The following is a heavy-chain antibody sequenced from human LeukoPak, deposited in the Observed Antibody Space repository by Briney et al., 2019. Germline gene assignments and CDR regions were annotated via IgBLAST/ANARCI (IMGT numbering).Heavy chain of an antibody. D-gene: IGHD1-1*01. V-gene: IGHV3-66*02. J-gene: IGHJ4*02. CDR3: ARVFSGTFDY. Sequence: PGGSLRLSCAASGFTVSSNYMSWVGQAPGKGLEWVSVIYSGGSTYYADSVKGRFTISRDNSKNTLYLQMNSLRAEDTAVYYCARVFSGTFDYWGQGTLVTVSS. CDR1: GFTVSSNY. CDR2: IYSGGST.